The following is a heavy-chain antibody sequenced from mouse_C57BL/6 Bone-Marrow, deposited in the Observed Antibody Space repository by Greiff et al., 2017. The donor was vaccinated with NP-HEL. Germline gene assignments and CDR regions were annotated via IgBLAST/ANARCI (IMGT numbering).Heavy chain of an antibody. CDR2: IFPGSGST. Sequence: QVQLKESGPELVKPGASVKISCKASGYTFTDYYINWVKQRPGQGLEWIGWIFPGSGSTYYNEKFKGKATLTVDKSSSTAYMLLSSLTSEDSAVYFCARRRGTVVAHDFDYWGQGTTLTVSS. CDR1: GYTFTDYY. V-gene: IGHV1-75*01. CDR3: ARRRGTVVAHDFDY. D-gene: IGHD1-1*01. J-gene: IGHJ2*01.